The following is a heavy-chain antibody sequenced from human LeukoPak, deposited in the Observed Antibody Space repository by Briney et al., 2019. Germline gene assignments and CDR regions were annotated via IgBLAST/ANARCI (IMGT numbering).Heavy chain of an antibody. Sequence: PSETLSLTCTVSGGSISSGSYYWSWIRQPAGKGLEWIGRIYTSGSTNYNPSLKSRVTISVDTSKNQFSLKLSSVTAADTAVYYCGREGGYGIDIWGQGTMVTVSS. CDR1: GGSISSGSYY. CDR2: IYTSGST. V-gene: IGHV4-61*02. D-gene: IGHD5-12*01. CDR3: GREGGYGIDI. J-gene: IGHJ3*02.